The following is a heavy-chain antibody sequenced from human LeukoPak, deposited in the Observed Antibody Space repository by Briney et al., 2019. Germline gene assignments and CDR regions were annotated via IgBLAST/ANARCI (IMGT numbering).Heavy chain of an antibody. D-gene: IGHD6-6*01. Sequence: SETLSLTCTVSGDSISSSNYVWGWIRQPPGKGRECIVSLFYSGSTYYNPSLKSRVTMSVNTSKNEFSLKLSSVTAADTAVYYCARTRLGQLYRAAFDYWGQGTLVTVSS. J-gene: IGHJ4*02. V-gene: IGHV4-39*01. CDR3: ARTRLGQLYRAAFDY. CDR2: LFYSGST. CDR1: GDSISSSNYV.